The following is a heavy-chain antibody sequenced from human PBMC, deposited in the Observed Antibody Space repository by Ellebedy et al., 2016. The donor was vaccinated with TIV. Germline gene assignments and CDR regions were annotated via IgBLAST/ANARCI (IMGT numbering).Heavy chain of an antibody. CDR3: ARGETSDSMDV. J-gene: IGHJ6*02. CDR1: GFTFSSYA. V-gene: IGHV3-23*01. CDR2: ISGSDGST. Sequence: GESLKISCAAPGFTFSSYAMSWVRQAPGKGLEWVSAISGSDGSTYYADSVKGRFTIARDNSKNTLYLQMNSLRADDTAVYYCARGETSDSMDVWGQGTTVIVSS. D-gene: IGHD1-26*01.